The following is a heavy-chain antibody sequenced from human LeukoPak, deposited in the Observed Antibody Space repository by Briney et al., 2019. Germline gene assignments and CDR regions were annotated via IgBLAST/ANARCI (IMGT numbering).Heavy chain of an antibody. CDR3: ARHEYYDSRGSHYYSYYYMDV. CDR2: IYHSGST. V-gene: IGHV4-38-2*02. CDR1: GYSISSGYY. D-gene: IGHD3-22*01. Sequence: SETLSLPCTVSGYSISSGYYWGWIRQSPGKGLQWIGSIYHSGSTYYNSSLKSRVTISVDTSKNQFSLKLSSVTAADTAVYYCARHEYYDSRGSHYYSYYYMDVWGKGTAVTVSS. J-gene: IGHJ6*03.